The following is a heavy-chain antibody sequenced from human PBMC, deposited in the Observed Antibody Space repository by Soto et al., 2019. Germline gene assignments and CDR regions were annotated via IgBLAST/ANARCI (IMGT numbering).Heavy chain of an antibody. V-gene: IGHV4-59*08. CDR1: GGSISSYY. CDR2: IYYSGST. D-gene: IGHD3-16*02. CDR3: ARQSLRRQFGRLILVALDS. J-gene: IGHJ5*02. Sequence: SSETLSLTCTVSGGSISSYYWSWIRQPPGKGLEWIGYIYYSGSTNYNPSLKSRVTISVDTSKNQFSLKLSSVTAADTAVYYCARQSLRRQFGRLILVALDSWGLGTLVTVAS.